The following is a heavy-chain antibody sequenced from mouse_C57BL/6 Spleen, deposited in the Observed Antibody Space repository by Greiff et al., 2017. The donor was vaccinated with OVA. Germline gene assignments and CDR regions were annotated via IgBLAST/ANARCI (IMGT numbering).Heavy chain of an antibody. CDR2: IDPSDSET. J-gene: IGHJ4*01. D-gene: IGHD2-4*01. CDR3: ARYYDYDHYYAMDY. CDR1: GYTFTSYW. V-gene: IGHV1-52*01. Sequence: QVQLQQPGAELVRPGSSVKLSCKASGYTFTSYWMHWVKQRPIQGLEWIGNIDPSDSETHYNQKFKDKATLTVDKSSSTAYMQLSSLTSEDSAVYYCARYYDYDHYYAMDYWGQGTSVTVSS.